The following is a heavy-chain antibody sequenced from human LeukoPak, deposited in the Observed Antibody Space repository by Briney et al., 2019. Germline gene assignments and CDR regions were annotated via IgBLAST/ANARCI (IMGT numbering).Heavy chain of an antibody. D-gene: IGHD6-13*01. V-gene: IGHV4-30-4*02. CDR1: GGSISSGDYY. Sequence: SETLSLTCTVSGGSISSGDYYWSWIRQPPGKGLEWIGYIYYSGSTYYNPSLKSRVTISVDTSKNQFSLKLSSVTAADTAVYYCARAIAAAGGYYYYYMDVWGKGTTVTVSS. J-gene: IGHJ6*03. CDR2: IYYSGST. CDR3: ARAIAAAGGYYYYYMDV.